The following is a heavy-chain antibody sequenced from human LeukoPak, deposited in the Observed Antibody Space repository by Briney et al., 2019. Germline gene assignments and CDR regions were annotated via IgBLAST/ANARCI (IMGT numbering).Heavy chain of an antibody. J-gene: IGHJ6*02. CDR1: GFTFSNYW. V-gene: IGHV3-74*01. Sequence: GGSLRLSCAASGFTFSNYWMYCGRQAPGEGLVWVSLINSDGLRTTYADSVKGRFTISRDNANNTLSLQTNSLRAEDTAVYYCARQMSGRRYYGMDVWGQGTTVTVSS. CDR2: INSDGLRT. CDR3: ARQMSGRRYYGMDV. D-gene: IGHD2-15*01.